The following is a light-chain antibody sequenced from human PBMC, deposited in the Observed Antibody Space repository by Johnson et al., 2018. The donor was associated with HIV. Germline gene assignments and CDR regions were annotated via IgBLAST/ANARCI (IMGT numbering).Light chain of an antibody. CDR2: DND. CDR1: SSNIGKNY. J-gene: IGLJ1*01. V-gene: IGLV1-51*01. Sequence: QSVLTQPPSVSAAPRQKVTISCSGSSSNIGKNYVSWYRHLPGTAPKLLIYDNDKRPSGIPDRFSASKSGSSATLRITGLQTGAEADYYCATWDSSLGAYVYGPGTKVTIL. CDR3: ATWDSSLGAYV.